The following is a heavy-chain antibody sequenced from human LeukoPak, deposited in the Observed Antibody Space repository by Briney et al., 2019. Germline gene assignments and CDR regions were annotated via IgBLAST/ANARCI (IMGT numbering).Heavy chain of an antibody. D-gene: IGHD5-12*01. CDR1: GYTFTGYY. V-gene: IGHV1-2*02. CDR3: ARECGYGRCGMDV. CDR2: INPNSGGT. Sequence: ASVMVSCKASGYTFTGYYMHWVRQAPGQGLEWMGWINPNSGGTNYAQKFQGRVTVTRDTSISTAYMELSRLRSDDTAVYYCARECGYGRCGMDVWGQGTTVTVPS. J-gene: IGHJ6*02.